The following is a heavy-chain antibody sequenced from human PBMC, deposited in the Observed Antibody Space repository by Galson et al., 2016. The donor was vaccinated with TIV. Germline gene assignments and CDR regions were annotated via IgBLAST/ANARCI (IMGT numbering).Heavy chain of an antibody. CDR1: GYTFNKYG. CDR3: RRERGSMTMIPVFDYNFGIGV. D-gene: IGHD3-22*01. J-gene: IGHJ6*02. CDR2: ISAYSGDT. V-gene: IGHV1-18*01. Sequence: SVKVSCKASGYTFNKYGVTWVRQAPGQGLEWMGWISAYSGDTNYAQKFQGRVTMTTDTYTSTAYMDLRSLRSDDTAVYYCRRERGSMTMIPVFDYNFGIGVWGPGTTVTGSS.